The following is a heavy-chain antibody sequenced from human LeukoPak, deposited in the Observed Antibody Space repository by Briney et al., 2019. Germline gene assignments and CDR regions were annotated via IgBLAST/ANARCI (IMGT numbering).Heavy chain of an antibody. CDR3: AREVTMVRGVDSFDY. Sequence: SVKVSYKPSVGTFRTYAISGVRQAPGQGLEWMGGIIPIFGTANYAQKFQGRVTITADESTSTAYMELSSLRSEDTAVYYCAREVTMVRGVDSFDYWGQGTLVTVSS. CDR2: IIPIFGTA. V-gene: IGHV1-69*01. J-gene: IGHJ4*02. CDR1: VGTFRTYA. D-gene: IGHD3-10*01.